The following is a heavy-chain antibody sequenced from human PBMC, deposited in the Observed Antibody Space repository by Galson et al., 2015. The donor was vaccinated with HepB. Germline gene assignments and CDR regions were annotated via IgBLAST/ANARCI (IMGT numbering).Heavy chain of an antibody. CDR3: AKMDGVPAAIHGVN. J-gene: IGHJ4*02. V-gene: IGHV3-30*18. D-gene: IGHD2-2*02. CDR2: ISYDGSNK. Sequence: SLRLSCAASGFTFSSYGMHWVRQAPGKGLEWVAVISYDGSNKYYADSVKGRFTISRDNSKNTLYLQMNSLRAEDTAVYYCAKMDGVPAAIHGVNWGQGTLVTVSS. CDR1: GFTFSSYG.